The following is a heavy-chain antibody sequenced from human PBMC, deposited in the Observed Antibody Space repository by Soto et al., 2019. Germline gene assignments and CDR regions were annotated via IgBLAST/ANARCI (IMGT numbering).Heavy chain of an antibody. CDR3: AKERKYYYDSSGYYPDAFDI. CDR1: GLTFRSYA. Sequence: EGCLRLSCAASGLTFRSYAMSWVRQAPGKGLEWVSAISGSGGSTYYADSVKGRFTISRDNSKSTLYLQMNSLRAEDTAVYYCAKERKYYYDSSGYYPDAFDIWGQRTMVTVSS. D-gene: IGHD3-22*01. J-gene: IGHJ3*02. CDR2: ISGSGGST. V-gene: IGHV3-23*01.